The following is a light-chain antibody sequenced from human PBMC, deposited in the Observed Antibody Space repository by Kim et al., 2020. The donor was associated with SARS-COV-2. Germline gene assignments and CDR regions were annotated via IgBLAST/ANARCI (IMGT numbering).Light chain of an antibody. J-gene: IGLJ3*02. CDR3: QSADSSGTWV. CDR2: KDT. CDR1: ALPKQY. V-gene: IGLV3-25*03. Sequence: VSPGQTARITCSGGALPKQYAYWYQQKPGQAPVLVICKDTERPSGIPERFSGSSSGTTVTLTISGVQAEDEADYYCQSADSSGTWVFGGGTQLTVL.